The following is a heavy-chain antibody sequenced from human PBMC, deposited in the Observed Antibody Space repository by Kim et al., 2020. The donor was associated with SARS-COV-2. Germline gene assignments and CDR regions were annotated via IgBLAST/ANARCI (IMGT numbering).Heavy chain of an antibody. CDR3: VRDLLPGGADV. CDR2: IFMDVDDK. CDR1: GFTLDRHA. D-gene: IGHD1-26*01. Sequence: GGSLRLSCAASGFTLDRHAMHWIRQFPGKGLEWVSGIFMDVDDKVYADSVKGRFTVSRDNAKKSVYFQMDSLRPEDSALCYCVRDLLPGGADVWGGGTAVIVSA. V-gene: IGHV3-9*01. J-gene: IGHJ6*04.